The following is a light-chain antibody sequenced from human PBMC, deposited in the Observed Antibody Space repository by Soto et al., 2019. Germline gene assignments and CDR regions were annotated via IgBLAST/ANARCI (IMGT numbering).Light chain of an antibody. J-gene: IGKJ1*01. V-gene: IGKV3-15*01. CDR3: QQYNNWTPET. CDR1: QSVTSN. Sequence: EIVMTQSPATLSVSPGERATLSCRASQSVTSNLAWYQQKRGQAPRLVIYGATTRATGIPARFSGSGSGTDFTLTISSLQSEDFAVYYCQQYNNWTPETFGQGTKVDIK. CDR2: GAT.